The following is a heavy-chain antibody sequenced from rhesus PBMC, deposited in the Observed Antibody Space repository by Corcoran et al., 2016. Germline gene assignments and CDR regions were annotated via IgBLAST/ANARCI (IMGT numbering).Heavy chain of an antibody. J-gene: IGHJ2*01. CDR1: GYSFTSYW. D-gene: IGHD3-16*01. Sequence: GAEVKRPGESLKISCKTSGYSFTSYWISWVRQMPGKGLEWMGAIDPSDSDTTYSPSFQGPVTISADKSISTAYLQWSSLKASDTATYYCAKSPPPFYYRGSYYYVPVFDCWGPGTPITISS. CDR3: AKSPPPFYYRGSYYYVPVFDC. CDR2: IDPSDSDT. V-gene: IGHV5-2*01.